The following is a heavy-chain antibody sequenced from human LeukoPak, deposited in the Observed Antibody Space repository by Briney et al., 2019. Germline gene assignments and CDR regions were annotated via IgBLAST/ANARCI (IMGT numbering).Heavy chain of an antibody. CDR2: ISGSGGST. Sequence: GGSLRLSCAASGFTFSTYAMSWARQAPGKGLEWISAISGSGGSTYYADSVKGRFTISRDNSKNTLYLQMNSLKAEDTAVYYCAKDDHGGSGWRDYFDYWGQGTLVTVSS. CDR3: AKDDHGGSGWRDYFDY. V-gene: IGHV3-23*01. D-gene: IGHD6-19*01. CDR1: GFTFSTYA. J-gene: IGHJ4*02.